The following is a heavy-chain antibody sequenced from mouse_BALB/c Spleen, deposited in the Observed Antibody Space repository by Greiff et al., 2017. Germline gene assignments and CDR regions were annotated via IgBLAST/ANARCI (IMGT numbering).Heavy chain of an antibody. CDR2: IRNKANGYTT. Sequence: EVMLVESGGGLVQPGGSLRLSCATSGFTFTDYYMSWVRQPPGKALAWLGFIRNKANGYTTEYSASVKGRFTISRDNSQSILYLQMNTLRAEDSATYYCARDDGYSSEFADGGQGTLVTVAA. V-gene: IGHV7-3*02. D-gene: IGHD2-3*01. CDR3: ARDDGYSSEFAD. CDR1: GFTFTDYY. J-gene: IGHJ3*01.